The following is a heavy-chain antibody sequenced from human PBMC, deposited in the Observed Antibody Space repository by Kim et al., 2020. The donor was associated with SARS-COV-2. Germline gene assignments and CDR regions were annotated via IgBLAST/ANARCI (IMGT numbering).Heavy chain of an antibody. D-gene: IGHD3-10*01. CDR3: AKDSVVRGVKGIDY. Sequence: GGSLRLSCAASGFTFSNYGMHWVRQAPGKGLEWVAFISYDGSNKDYADSVNGRFTISRDNYKNTQYLQMNSLRPEDTAVYYCAKDSVVRGVKGIDYWGQG. CDR2: ISYDGSNK. V-gene: IGHV3-30*18. CDR1: GFTFSNYG. J-gene: IGHJ4*02.